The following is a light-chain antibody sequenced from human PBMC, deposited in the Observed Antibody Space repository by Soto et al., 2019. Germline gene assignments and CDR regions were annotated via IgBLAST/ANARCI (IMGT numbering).Light chain of an antibody. CDR2: EVN. V-gene: IGLV2-8*01. Sequence: LTPPPSVAWSPGQSITISCARTHRDVGGYNYVSWYQQHPGKAPKLMIYEVNKRPSGVPDRFSGSKSGNSASLTVSGLQAEDEADYYCSSYAGSDNFVFGTGTKVTVL. CDR1: HRDVGGYNY. J-gene: IGLJ1*01. CDR3: SSYAGSDNFV.